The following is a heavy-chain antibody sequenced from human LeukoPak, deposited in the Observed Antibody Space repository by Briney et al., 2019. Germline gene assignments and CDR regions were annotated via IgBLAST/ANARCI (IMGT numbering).Heavy chain of an antibody. V-gene: IGHV3-23*01. CDR1: GFTFSSYP. D-gene: IGHD3-3*01. Sequence: GGSLRLSCAASGFTFSSYPMSWVRQAPGKGLEWVSAISGSGGDTYYADSVKGRFTISRDNSKNTLYLQMNSLRAEDTAVYYCATTIFGVLNWFDPWGQGTLVTVSS. CDR3: ATTIFGVLNWFDP. J-gene: IGHJ5*02. CDR2: ISGSGGDT.